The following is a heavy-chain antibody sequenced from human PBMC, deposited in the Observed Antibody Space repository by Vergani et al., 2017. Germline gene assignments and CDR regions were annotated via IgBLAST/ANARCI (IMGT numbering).Heavy chain of an antibody. CDR1: GFTFNQYG. V-gene: IGHV3-33*01. CDR3: ARLGASNYYDSSGYYL. D-gene: IGHD3-22*01. J-gene: IGHJ4*02. Sequence: QVQLVESGGGVVQPGRSLRLSCAASGFTFNQYGMHWVRQAPGKGLEWVAVTWYDGNNKQYADSVKGRFTISRDNSKSTMYLQMNSLRDEDTGVYYCARLGASNYYDSSGYYLWGQGTLVTVSS. CDR2: TWYDGNNK.